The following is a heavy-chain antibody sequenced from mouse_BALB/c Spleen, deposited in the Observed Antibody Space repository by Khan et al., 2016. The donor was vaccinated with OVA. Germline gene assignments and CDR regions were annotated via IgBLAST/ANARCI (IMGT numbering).Heavy chain of an antibody. D-gene: IGHD2-4*01. Sequence: QVQLQQSGPGLVQPSQSLSITCTVSGFSLTTYGVHWVRQSPGKGLEWLGVIWSGGTTDYSAAFISRLSITKDNSKSQVFFKMNSLQANDTAIYYCARNYDYDEGLAYWGPGTLVTVSA. J-gene: IGHJ3*01. V-gene: IGHV2-2*02. CDR1: GFSLTTYG. CDR2: IWSGGTT. CDR3: ARNYDYDEGLAY.